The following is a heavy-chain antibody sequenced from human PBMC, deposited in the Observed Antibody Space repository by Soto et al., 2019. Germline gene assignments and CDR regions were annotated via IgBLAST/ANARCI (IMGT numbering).Heavy chain of an antibody. D-gene: IGHD5-18*01. CDR1: GFTFSSYA. CDR3: ARTDTAMAYFDY. Sequence: PVGSLRLSCAASGFTFSSYAMHWVRQAPGKGLEWVAVISYDGSNKYYADSVKGRFTISRDNSKNTLYLQMNSLRAEDTAVYYCARTDTAMAYFDYWGQGTLVTVSS. V-gene: IGHV3-30-3*01. CDR2: ISYDGSNK. J-gene: IGHJ4*02.